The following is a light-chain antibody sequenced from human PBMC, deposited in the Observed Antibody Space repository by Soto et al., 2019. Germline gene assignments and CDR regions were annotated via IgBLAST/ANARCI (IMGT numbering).Light chain of an antibody. J-gene: IGLJ1*01. CDR2: DVS. CDR3: RSYTSSSTPWV. V-gene: IGLV2-14*03. CDR1: SSDVGGYNY. Sequence: QSALTHPTSVSGSPGQSIIITCTGTSSDVGGYNYVSWYQHHPGKAPKLMICDVSGRPSGVSNRSSGSKSGNTASLTISGLQAEDESDYYCRSYTSSSTPWVFGTGTQLTVL.